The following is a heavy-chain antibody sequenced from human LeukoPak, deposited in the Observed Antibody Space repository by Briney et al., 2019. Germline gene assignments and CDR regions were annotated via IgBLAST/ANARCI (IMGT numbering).Heavy chain of an antibody. V-gene: IGHV3-72*01. CDR2: TRNKANSYTT. Sequence: PGGSLRLSCATPGFTFSDHYMDWVRQAPGKGLEWVGRTRNKANSYTTEYAASVKGRFTISRDDSKNSLYLQMNSLKTEDTAVYYCARGDTYGTYYYFDCWGQGTLVTASS. D-gene: IGHD5-18*01. CDR3: ARGDTYGTYYYFDC. CDR1: GFTFSDHY. J-gene: IGHJ4*02.